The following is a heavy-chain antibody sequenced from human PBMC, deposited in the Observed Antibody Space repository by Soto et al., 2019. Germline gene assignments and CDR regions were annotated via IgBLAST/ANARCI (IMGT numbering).Heavy chain of an antibody. CDR1: GYTFTGDD. CDR3: ARGVFSGHV. J-gene: IGHJ6*02. CDR2: MNPNSGNT. Sequence: GASVKVSCKASGYTFTGDDINWVRQATGQGLEWMEWMNPNSGNTGYAQRFQGRVAMTRNTSISTAYMELSSLRSEDTAVYYCARGVFSGHVWGQGTTVTVSS. V-gene: IGHV1-8*01.